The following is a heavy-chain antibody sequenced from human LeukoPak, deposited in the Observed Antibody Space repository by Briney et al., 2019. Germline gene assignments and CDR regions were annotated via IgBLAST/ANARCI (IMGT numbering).Heavy chain of an antibody. J-gene: IGHJ3*02. D-gene: IGHD3-10*01. CDR1: GGSISSSSYY. Sequence: SETLSLTFTVSGGSISSSSYYWGWIRQPPGKGLEWIGSIYYSGSTYYNPSLKSRVTISVDTSKNQFSLKLSSVTAADTAVYYCARGFDYYGSGIQGDAFDIWGQGTMVTVSS. CDR2: IYYSGST. V-gene: IGHV4-39*07. CDR3: ARGFDYYGSGIQGDAFDI.